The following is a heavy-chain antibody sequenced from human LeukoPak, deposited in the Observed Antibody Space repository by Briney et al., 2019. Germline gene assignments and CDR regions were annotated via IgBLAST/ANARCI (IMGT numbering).Heavy chain of an antibody. D-gene: IGHD3-16*02. CDR3: ASTLRLGELSLDG. V-gene: IGHV3-33*01. Sequence: GRSLRLSCAASGFTFSSYGMHWVRRAPGKGLEWVAVIWYDGSNKYYADSVKGRFTISRDNSKNTLYLQMNSLRAEDTAVYYCASTLRLGELSLDGWGQGTLVTVSS. J-gene: IGHJ4*02. CDR1: GFTFSSYG. CDR2: IWYDGSNK.